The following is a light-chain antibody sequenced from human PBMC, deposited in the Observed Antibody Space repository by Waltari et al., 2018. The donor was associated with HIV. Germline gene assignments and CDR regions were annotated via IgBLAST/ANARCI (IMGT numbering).Light chain of an antibody. CDR1: SSNIGNNY. Sequence: QSVLTQPPSVSAAPGQKVTISCSGSSSNIGNNYVSWYQQLPGTSPELLIYDNNKRPAGIPGRFSGSKSGTSATLGITGLQTGDEADYYCGTWDSSLSALFGGGTKLTVL. V-gene: IGLV1-51*01. J-gene: IGLJ2*01. CDR2: DNN. CDR3: GTWDSSLSAL.